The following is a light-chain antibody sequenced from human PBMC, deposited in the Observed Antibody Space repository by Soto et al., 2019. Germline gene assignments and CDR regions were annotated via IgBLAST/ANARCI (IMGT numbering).Light chain of an antibody. V-gene: IGKV3-15*01. Sequence: EIVMTQSPATLSVSPGERATLSCRASQSVSSNLAWYQQKPGQAPRLLIYGASTRATGIPARFSGSGSGTEFTLTFSSLQSEDFAVYYCQQYNNWHLTFGGGTKVDIK. CDR3: QQYNNWHLT. CDR1: QSVSSN. CDR2: GAS. J-gene: IGKJ4*01.